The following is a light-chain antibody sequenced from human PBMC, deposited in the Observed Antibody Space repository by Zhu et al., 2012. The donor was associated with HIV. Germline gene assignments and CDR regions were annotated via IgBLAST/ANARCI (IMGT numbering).Light chain of an antibody. CDR3: QQRVNWPLT. V-gene: IGKV3-11*01. J-gene: IGKJ4*01. Sequence: IVLTQSPATLSLSPEERATVSCRASRSVSNFLAWYQQKPGQAPRLLIYDASKRAAGIPPRFSGSGSGTDFTLTISSLEPEDFALYYCQQRVNWPLTFGGGTKVEIK. CDR2: DAS. CDR1: RSVSNF.